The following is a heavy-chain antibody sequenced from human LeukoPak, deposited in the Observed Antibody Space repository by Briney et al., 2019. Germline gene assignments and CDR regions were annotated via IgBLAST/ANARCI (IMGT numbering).Heavy chain of an antibody. Sequence: GPVKVSCKASGYTFTIYGISWVRQAPGQGLEWMGWISAYNGNTNYAQKLQGRVTMTTDASTSTAYMELRSLRSDDTAVYYCARSYYGGKRGWFDPWGQGTLVTVSS. CDR3: ARSYYGGKRGWFDP. CDR1: GYTFTIYG. V-gene: IGHV1-18*01. J-gene: IGHJ5*02. CDR2: ISAYNGNT. D-gene: IGHD4-17*01.